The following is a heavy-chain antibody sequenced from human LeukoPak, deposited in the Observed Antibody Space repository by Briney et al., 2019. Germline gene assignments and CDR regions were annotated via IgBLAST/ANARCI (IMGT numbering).Heavy chain of an antibody. V-gene: IGHV3-21*01. CDR1: GFTFSSYS. CDR3: ASSSSGHDY. D-gene: IGHD6-19*01. Sequence: PGGSLRLSCAASGFTFSSYSMNWVRQAPGKGLEWVSFISSGSIYIYYADSVKGRFTISRDNAKNSVYLQMNSLRVEDTAVYYCASSSSGHDYWGQGTLVTVSS. J-gene: IGHJ4*02. CDR2: ISSGSIYI.